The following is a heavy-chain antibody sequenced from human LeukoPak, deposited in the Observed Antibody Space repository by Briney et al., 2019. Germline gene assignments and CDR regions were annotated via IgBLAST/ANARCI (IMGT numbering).Heavy chain of an antibody. CDR2: IIPILGIA. CDR1: GGTFSSYA. D-gene: IGHD1-20*01. J-gene: IGHJ5*02. CDR3: ARGLKGITGTKLQYSLLNWFDP. V-gene: IGHV1-69*04. Sequence: SVKVSCKASGGTFSSYAISWVRQAPGQGLEWMGRIIPILGIANYAQKFQGRVTITADKSTSTAYMELSSLRSEDTAVYYCARGLKGITGTKLQYSLLNWFDPWGQGTLVTVSS.